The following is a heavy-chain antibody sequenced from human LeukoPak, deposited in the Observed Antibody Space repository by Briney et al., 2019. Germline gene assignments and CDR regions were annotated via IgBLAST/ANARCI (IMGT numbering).Heavy chain of an antibody. J-gene: IGHJ4*02. D-gene: IGHD3-10*01. CDR1: GFTSISFA. Sequence: PGGPLRLSCAASGFTSISFAMPWARRAPGKGREGVAFISYDGSNKYYADSVKGRFTISRDNAKNTLYLRMNSLRPEDTAVYYCARAPGLGSGSAFDSWGQGTLVTVSS. CDR2: ISYDGSNK. CDR3: ARAPGLGSGSAFDS. V-gene: IGHV3-30-3*01.